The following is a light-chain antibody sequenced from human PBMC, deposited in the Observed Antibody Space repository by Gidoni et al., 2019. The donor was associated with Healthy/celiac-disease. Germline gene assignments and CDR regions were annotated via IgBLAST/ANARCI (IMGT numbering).Light chain of an antibody. CDR2: EVS. CDR1: SSDVGGYNY. Sequence: QSALTQPASVSGSPGQSITISCTGTSSDVGGYNYVSWYQPHPGKAPKLMIYEVSNRPSGVSNRFSGSKSGNTASLTISGLQAEDEADYYCSSYTSSSTPGVFGGGTKLTVL. CDR3: SSYTSSSTPGV. J-gene: IGLJ3*02. V-gene: IGLV2-14*01.